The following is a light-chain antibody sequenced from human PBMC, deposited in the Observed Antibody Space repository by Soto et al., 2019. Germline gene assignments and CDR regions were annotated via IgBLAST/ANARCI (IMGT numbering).Light chain of an antibody. J-gene: IGKJ3*01. CDR3: EKYDSVPWT. V-gene: IGKV1-27*01. CDR2: AAS. CDR1: QGISSS. Sequence: DIQMTQSPSSLSASVGDRVTITCRASQGISSSLAWYQQKPGNAPKLLIYAASTLQSGVPSRFSGSGSGTDFTLNISSLQPEDFATYYCEKYDSVPWTFGPGTKVEIK.